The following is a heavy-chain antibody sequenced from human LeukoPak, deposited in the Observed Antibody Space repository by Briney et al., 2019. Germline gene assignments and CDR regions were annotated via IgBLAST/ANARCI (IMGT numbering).Heavy chain of an antibody. J-gene: IGHJ4*02. Sequence: GSSVKVSCKASGGTFSSYAISWVRQAPGQGLEWMGRIIPIFGTANYAQKFQGRVTITTDESTSTAYMELSSLRSEDTVVYYCAGGKIAVAGSHFDYWGQGTLVTVSS. D-gene: IGHD6-19*01. V-gene: IGHV1-69*05. CDR2: IIPIFGTA. CDR1: GGTFSSYA. CDR3: AGGKIAVAGSHFDY.